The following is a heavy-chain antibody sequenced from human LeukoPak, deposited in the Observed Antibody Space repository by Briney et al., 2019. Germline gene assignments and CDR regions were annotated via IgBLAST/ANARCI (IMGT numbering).Heavy chain of an antibody. CDR1: GFIFSDYE. V-gene: IGHV3-48*03. Sequence: GGSLRLSCAASGFIFSDYEMNWVRQAPEKGLEWVAFISGSGRTIYYADSLRGRFTISRDNAKNTVYLQMNSLRVEDTAVYLCARFPKGLGIPDYFDSWGQGTLVTVSS. J-gene: IGHJ4*02. CDR3: ARFPKGLGIPDYFDS. CDR2: ISGSGRTI. D-gene: IGHD3/OR15-3a*01.